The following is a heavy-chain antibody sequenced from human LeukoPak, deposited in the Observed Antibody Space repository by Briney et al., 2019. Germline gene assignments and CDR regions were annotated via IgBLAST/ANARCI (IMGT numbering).Heavy chain of an antibody. CDR1: GFTFSNYW. CDR2: VKQDGSHK. J-gene: IGHJ4*02. D-gene: IGHD3-22*01. CDR3: AREVIDKYDGTAHRSLSY. Sequence: GGSLRLSCAASGFTFSNYWMNWVRQAPGKGLEWVANVKQDGSHKNYVDSVKGRFTISRDNAKNSLYLQLNGLRAEDTATYFCAREVIDKYDGTAHRSLSYWGRGTLVTVSS. V-gene: IGHV3-7*01.